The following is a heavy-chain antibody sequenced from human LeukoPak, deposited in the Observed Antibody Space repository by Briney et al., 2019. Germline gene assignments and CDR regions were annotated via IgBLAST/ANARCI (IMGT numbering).Heavy chain of an antibody. J-gene: IGHJ3*02. CDR2: INWNSDSI. CDR1: GFTFDDYA. Sequence: GGSLRLSCAVSGFTFDDYAMHWVRQVPGKGLEWVSGINWNSDSIGYADSVKGRFTTSRDNAKNSLYLQMNSLRAEDTAVYYCARVGYDFWSGSTDAFDIWGQGTMVTVSS. CDR3: ARVGYDFWSGSTDAFDI. V-gene: IGHV3-9*01. D-gene: IGHD3-3*01.